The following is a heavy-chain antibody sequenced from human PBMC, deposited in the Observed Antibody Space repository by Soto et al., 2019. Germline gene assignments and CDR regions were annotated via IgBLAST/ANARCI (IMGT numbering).Heavy chain of an antibody. J-gene: IGHJ6*02. CDR2: INSDGSGT. V-gene: IGHV3-74*01. CDR3: ARDADTIFGVADYGMDV. D-gene: IGHD3-3*01. CDR1: GFTFSSYW. Sequence: VSLRLSCAASGFTFSSYWMHWVRQAPGKGLVWVSRINSDGSGTSYADSVKGRFTISRDNAKNTLYLQMNSLRAEDTAVYYCARDADTIFGVADYGMDVWGQGTTVTVSS.